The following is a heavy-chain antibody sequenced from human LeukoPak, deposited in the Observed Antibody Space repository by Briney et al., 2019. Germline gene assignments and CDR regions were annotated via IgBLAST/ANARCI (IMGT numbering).Heavy chain of an antibody. D-gene: IGHD3-3*01. V-gene: IGHV3-30*18. CDR3: AKVATYDFWSGHDAFDI. CDR2: IAYDGSNK. CDR1: GFTFSSYG. J-gene: IGHJ3*02. Sequence: GGSLRLSCAASGFTFSSYGMHWVRQAPGKGLEWVAVIAYDGSNKYYADSVKGRFTISRDNSKNTLYLQMNSLRAEDTAVYYCAKVATYDFWSGHDAFDIWGQGTMVTVSS.